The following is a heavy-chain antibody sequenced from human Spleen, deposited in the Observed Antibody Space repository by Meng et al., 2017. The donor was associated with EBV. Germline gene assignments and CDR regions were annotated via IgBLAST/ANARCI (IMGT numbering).Heavy chain of an antibody. J-gene: IGHJ4*02. Sequence: VQLVESGGALVKPGGSLRLSCVASGFTLSNAWMSWVRQAPGKGLEWVGRIKRKIDGETTDYAAPVKGRFTISRDDSKNTVYLQMNSLKTEDTAVYYCFDHAYWGQGTLVTVSS. CDR1: GFTLSNAW. CDR2: IKRKIDGETT. CDR3: FDHAY. V-gene: IGHV3-15*02.